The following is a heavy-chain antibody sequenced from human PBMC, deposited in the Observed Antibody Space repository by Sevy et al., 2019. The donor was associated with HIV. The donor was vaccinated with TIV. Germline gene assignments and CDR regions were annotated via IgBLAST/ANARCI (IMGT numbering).Heavy chain of an antibody. V-gene: IGHV3-23*01. CDR2: ISGSGGST. CDR3: AKGGYCSGGSCYLAAFDI. J-gene: IGHJ3*02. CDR1: GFTFSSYA. D-gene: IGHD2-15*01. Sequence: GGSLRLSCAASGFTFSSYAMSWVRQAPGKGLEWVSAISGSGGSTYYADSVKGRFPISRDNSKNMLYLQMNSLRAEDRAVYYWAKGGYCSGGSCYLAAFDIWGQGTMVTVSS.